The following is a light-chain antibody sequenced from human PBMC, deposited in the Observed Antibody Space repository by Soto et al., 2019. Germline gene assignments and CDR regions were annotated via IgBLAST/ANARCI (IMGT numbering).Light chain of an antibody. V-gene: IGKV3-15*01. Sequence: EIVMTQSPATLSVSPGETATLSCRASQSVSSSLAWYQQKPDQTPRLLIHGASTRVTGIPARFSGSGSGTEFTLTINSLPAEDFAIYYCQQYHSLPSFGPGTKVVIK. J-gene: IGKJ3*01. CDR1: QSVSSS. CDR2: GAS. CDR3: QQYHSLPS.